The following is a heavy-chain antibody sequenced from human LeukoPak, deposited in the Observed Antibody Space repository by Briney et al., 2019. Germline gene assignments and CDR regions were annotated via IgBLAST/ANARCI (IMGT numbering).Heavy chain of an antibody. CDR3: ATYKGPYYYYYMDV. CDR2: FDPEDGET. D-gene: IGHD1-1*01. Sequence: ASVKVSCKVSGYTLTELSMHWVRQAPGKGLEWMGGFDPEDGETIYAQKFQGRVTMTEDTSTDTAYMELSSLRSEDAAVYYCATYKGPYYYYYMDVWGKGTTVTVSS. CDR1: GYTLTELS. V-gene: IGHV1-24*01. J-gene: IGHJ6*03.